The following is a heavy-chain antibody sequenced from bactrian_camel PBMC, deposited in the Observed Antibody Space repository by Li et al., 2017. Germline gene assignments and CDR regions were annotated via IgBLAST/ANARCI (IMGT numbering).Heavy chain of an antibody. CDR1: GFPFARYV. CDR2: TYDDIS. Sequence: VQLVESGGGLVQPGESLRLSCAASGFPFARYVMTWVRQAPGKGLEWVAHTYDDISYYADSVKGRFTISKDNAKNTVYLQMNDLKPKDTAMYTCAAKAGGICSYYDTYNVWGRGTQVTVS. V-gene: IGHV3S10*01. CDR3: AAKAGGICSYYDTYNV. J-gene: IGHJ4*01. D-gene: IGHD2*01.